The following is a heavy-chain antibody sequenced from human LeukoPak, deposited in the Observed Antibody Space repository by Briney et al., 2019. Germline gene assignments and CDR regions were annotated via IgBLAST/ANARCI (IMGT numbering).Heavy chain of an antibody. CDR3: AVSNREGLNVLRFLEWNY. D-gene: IGHD3-3*01. V-gene: IGHV4-61*08. Sequence: SQTLSLTCTVSGGSISSGDYYWSWIRQPPGKGLEWMGYIYYSGSTNYNPSLKSRVTISVDTSKNQFSLKLSSVTAADTAVYYCAVSNREGLNVLRFLEWNYWGQGTLVTVSS. CDR1: GGSISSGDYY. CDR2: IYYSGST. J-gene: IGHJ4*02.